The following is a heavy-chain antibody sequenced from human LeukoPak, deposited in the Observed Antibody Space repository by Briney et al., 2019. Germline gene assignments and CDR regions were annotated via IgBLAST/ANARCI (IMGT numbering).Heavy chain of an antibody. D-gene: IGHD3-10*01. J-gene: IGHJ4*02. CDR2: IYTSGST. V-gene: IGHV4-4*07. CDR1: GGSISSYY. Sequence: PSETLSLTCTVSGGSISSYYWSWIRQPAGKGLEWIGRIYTSGSTNYNPSLKSRVTMSVDMSKNQFSLKLSSVTAADTAVYYCAREVQGFGELSFDYWGQGTLVTVSS. CDR3: AREVQGFGELSFDY.